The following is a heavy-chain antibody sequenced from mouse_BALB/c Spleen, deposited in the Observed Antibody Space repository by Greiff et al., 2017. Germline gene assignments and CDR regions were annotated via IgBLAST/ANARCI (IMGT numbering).Heavy chain of an antibody. Sequence: EVKLMESGGGLVQPGGSRKLSCAASGFTFSSFGMHWVRQAPEKGLEWVAYISSGSSTIYYADTVKGRFTISRDNPKNTLFLQMTSLRSEDTATYYCARFDYYAMDYWGQGTSVTVSS. CDR2: ISSGSSTI. CDR3: ARFDYYAMDY. V-gene: IGHV5-17*02. CDR1: GFTFSSFG. J-gene: IGHJ4*01.